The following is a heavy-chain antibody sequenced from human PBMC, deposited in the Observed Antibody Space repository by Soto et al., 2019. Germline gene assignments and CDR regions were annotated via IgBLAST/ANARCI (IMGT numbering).Heavy chain of an antibody. V-gene: IGHV3-73*02. CDR3: ARGGELGLDYY. D-gene: IGHD6-13*01. Sequence: EVQLVESGGGLVQPGGSLRLSCAASGFSFSDSAMHWVRQESGKGLEWIARIRSKANSYLIAYEESARGRFIISRDDSKNTAYLQMNNLKTDDTAMYYCARGGELGLDYYWDQGTLATVS. CDR1: GFSFSDSA. J-gene: IGHJ4*02. CDR2: IRSKANSYLI.